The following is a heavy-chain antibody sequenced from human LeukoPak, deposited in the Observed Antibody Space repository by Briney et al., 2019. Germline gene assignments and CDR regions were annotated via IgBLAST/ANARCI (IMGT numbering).Heavy chain of an antibody. Sequence: GASVKVSCKASGYTFTSYDINWVRQATGQGLEWMGWMNPNSGNTGYAQKFQGRVTMTRNTSISTAYMELSSLRSEGTAVYYCARVLLRYNWFDPWGQGTLVTVSS. CDR3: ARVLLRYNWFDP. CDR1: GYTFTSYD. CDR2: MNPNSGNT. J-gene: IGHJ5*02. V-gene: IGHV1-8*01. D-gene: IGHD2-21*01.